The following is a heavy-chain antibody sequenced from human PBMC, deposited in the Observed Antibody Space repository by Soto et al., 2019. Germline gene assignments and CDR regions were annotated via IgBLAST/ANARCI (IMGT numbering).Heavy chain of an antibody. D-gene: IGHD3-10*01. Sequence: SETLSLTCAVYGGSFSGYYWTWIRQPPGTGLEWIGEINHRGSTNYNPSLKSRVTISVDTSKNQFSLKLTSVTAADTAVYYCARGYYYGSGSQINYYYGMDVWGQGTTVTVSS. CDR1: GGSFSGYY. CDR2: INHRGST. V-gene: IGHV4-34*01. CDR3: ARGYYYGSGSQINYYYGMDV. J-gene: IGHJ6*02.